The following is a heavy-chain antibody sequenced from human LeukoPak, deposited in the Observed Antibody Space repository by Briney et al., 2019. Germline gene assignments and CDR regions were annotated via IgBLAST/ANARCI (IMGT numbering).Heavy chain of an antibody. CDR1: GDSISSGGYS. CDR2: IHDSGST. J-gene: IGHJ4*02. D-gene: IGHD2-15*01. V-gene: IGHV4-61*08. Sequence: PSETLSLTCAVSGDSISSGGYSWSWIRQPPGKGLEWIAYIHDSGSTNYNPSLKSRVTMSVDTSKNQFSLKLSSVTAADTAVYYCARDGIDYCSGGSCYSYFDYWGQGTLVTVSS. CDR3: ARDGIDYCSGGSCYSYFDY.